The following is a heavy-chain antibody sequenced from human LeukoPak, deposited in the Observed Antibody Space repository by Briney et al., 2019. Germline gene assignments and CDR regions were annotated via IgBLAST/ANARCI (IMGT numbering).Heavy chain of an antibody. CDR2: INHSGST. J-gene: IGHJ5*02. D-gene: IGHD3-10*01. CDR3: AKDRHYYGSGSTNWFDP. Sequence: SETLSLTCAVYGGSFSGYYWSWIRQPPGKGLEWIGEINHSGSTNYNPSLKSRVTISVDTSKNQFSLKLSSVTAEDTAVYYCAKDRHYYGSGSTNWFDPWGQGTLVTVSS. CDR1: GGSFSGYY. V-gene: IGHV4-34*01.